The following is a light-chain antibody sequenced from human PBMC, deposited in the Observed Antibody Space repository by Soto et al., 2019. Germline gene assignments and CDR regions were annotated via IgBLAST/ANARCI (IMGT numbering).Light chain of an antibody. V-gene: IGKV1-39*01. CDR2: AAS. J-gene: IGKJ2*01. CDR3: QQSSSGPYT. CDR1: QSISSY. Sequence: DIQMTQSPSSLSASVGDRVTITCRASQSISSYLNWYQQKPGKAPKLLLYAASSLQSGVPSRFSGSGSGTDFTLTISSLQPEDSATYYCQQSSSGPYTFGQGTKLEIK.